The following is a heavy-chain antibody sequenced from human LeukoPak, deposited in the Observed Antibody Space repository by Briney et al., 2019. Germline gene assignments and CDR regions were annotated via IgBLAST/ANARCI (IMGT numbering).Heavy chain of an antibody. CDR3: ARDSSAGDYELDY. J-gene: IGHJ4*02. V-gene: IGHV1-8*03. CDR1: GYTLTTYD. CDR2: MNPNTGNT. D-gene: IGHD4-17*01. Sequence: ASVKVSCKASGYTLTTYDIYWVRQAAGQGLELMGWMNPNTGNTGYAHKFLDRVTITRDTSISTAHMELSSLRSEDTAVYYCARDSSAGDYELDYWGQGTLVTVSS.